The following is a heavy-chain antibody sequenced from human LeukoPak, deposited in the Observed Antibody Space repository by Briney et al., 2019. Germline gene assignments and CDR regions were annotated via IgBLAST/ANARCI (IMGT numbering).Heavy chain of an antibody. J-gene: IGHJ6*02. V-gene: IGHV3-23*01. CDR3: AKGIRYYYYYGMDV. CDR1: GVTFSSYA. Sequence: GGSLRLSCAASGVTFSSYAMSWVRHAPGKGLEWVSAISGSGGSTYYADSVKGRFTISRDNSKNTLYLQMNSLRAEDTAVYYCAKGIRYYYYYGMDVWGQGTTVTVSS. CDR2: ISGSGGST.